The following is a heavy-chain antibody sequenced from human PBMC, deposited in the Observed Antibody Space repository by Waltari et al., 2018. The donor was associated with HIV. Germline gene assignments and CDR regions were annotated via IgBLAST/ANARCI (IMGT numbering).Heavy chain of an antibody. V-gene: IGHV1-8*01. CDR3: ARSYDYGGNPIYYGMDV. D-gene: IGHD4-17*01. Sequence: QVQLVQSGAEVKKPGASVKVSCKASGYTFTSYDINWVRQATGQGLECMGWMNPNSGNTGYAQKFQGRVTMTRNTSISTAYMELSSLRSEDTAVYYCARSYDYGGNPIYYGMDVWGQGTTVTVSS. CDR1: GYTFTSYD. J-gene: IGHJ6*02. CDR2: MNPNSGNT.